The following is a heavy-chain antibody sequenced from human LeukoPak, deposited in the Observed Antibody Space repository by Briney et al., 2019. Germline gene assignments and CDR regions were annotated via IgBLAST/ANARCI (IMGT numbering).Heavy chain of an antibody. CDR3: ARDRSIRDSDSSGSAAFDI. D-gene: IGHD3-22*01. Sequence: SETLSLTCTVSGGSISSYYWNWIRQPPGRGLEWIGYIYYSGSTNYNPSLKSRVTISIDTSKNQFSLKLSSVTAADTAVYYCARDRSIRDSDSSGSAAFDIWGQGTMVTVSS. CDR2: IYYSGST. J-gene: IGHJ3*02. CDR1: GGSISSYY. V-gene: IGHV4-59*12.